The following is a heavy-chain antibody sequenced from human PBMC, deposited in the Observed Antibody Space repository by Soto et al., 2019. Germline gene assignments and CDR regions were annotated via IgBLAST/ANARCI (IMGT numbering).Heavy chain of an antibody. CDR1: GGSISSGGYY. J-gene: IGHJ5*02. CDR3: ARAVVEVSNWFDP. V-gene: IGHV4-31*03. Sequence: SETLSLTCTVSGGSISSGGYYWSWIRQHPGKGLEWIGYIYYSGSTYYNPSLKSRVTISVDTSKNQFSLKLSSVTAADTAVYYCARAVVEVSNWFDPWGQGTLVTVSS. CDR2: IYYSGST. D-gene: IGHD2-15*01.